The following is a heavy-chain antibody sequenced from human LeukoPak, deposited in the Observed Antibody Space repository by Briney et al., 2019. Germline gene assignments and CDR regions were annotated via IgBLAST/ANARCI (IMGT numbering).Heavy chain of an antibody. V-gene: IGHV1-18*01. D-gene: IGHD2-2*01. Sequence: ASVKVSCKASGYTFTSYGIIWVRQAPGQGLEWMGWISAYNGNTNYAQKLQGRVTMTTDTSTSTAYMELRSLRSDDTAVYYCARVPAAIFCFDYWGQGTLVTVSS. CDR1: GYTFTSYG. CDR2: ISAYNGNT. J-gene: IGHJ4*02. CDR3: ARVPAAIFCFDY.